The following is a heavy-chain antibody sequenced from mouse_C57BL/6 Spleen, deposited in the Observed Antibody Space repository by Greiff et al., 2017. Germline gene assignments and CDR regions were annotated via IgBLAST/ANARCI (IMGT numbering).Heavy chain of an antibody. D-gene: IGHD2-14*01. CDR2: ISSGSSTI. V-gene: IGHV5-17*01. Sequence: EVKVEESGGGLVKPGGSLKLSCAASGFTFSDYGMHWVRQAPEKGLEWVAYISSGSSTIYYADTVKGRFTISRDNAKNTLFLQMTSLRSEDTAMYYCARGVRQFAYWGQGTLVTVSA. J-gene: IGHJ3*01. CDR1: GFTFSDYG. CDR3: ARGVRQFAY.